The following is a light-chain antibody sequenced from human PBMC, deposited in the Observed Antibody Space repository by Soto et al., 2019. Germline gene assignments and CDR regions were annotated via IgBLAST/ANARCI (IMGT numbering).Light chain of an antibody. J-gene: IGKJ5*01. CDR1: QSVSSN. Sequence: EIVLTQSPATLSVSPGDRATLSCRASQSVSSNLAWHQQKPGQAPRILVYDASTRATGISARFSGSGSGTEFTLTISSLQSEDFAVYYCQQYHNWPITFGQGTRLEIK. V-gene: IGKV3-15*01. CDR3: QQYHNWPIT. CDR2: DAS.